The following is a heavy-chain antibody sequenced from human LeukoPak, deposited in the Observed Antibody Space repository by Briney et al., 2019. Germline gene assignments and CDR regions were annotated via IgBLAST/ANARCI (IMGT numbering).Heavy chain of an antibody. J-gene: IGHJ4*02. CDR2: VFHSGST. Sequence: PSETLSLTCTVSGGSISSSSYYWGWIRQPPGKGLEWIGYVFHSGSTNYNPSLKSRVTISVDTSKNQFSLKLTSVTAADTAVYYCAGDSSGYYRIDYWGQGTLVTVSS. V-gene: IGHV4-61*05. CDR3: AGDSSGYYRIDY. CDR1: GGSISSSSYY. D-gene: IGHD3-22*01.